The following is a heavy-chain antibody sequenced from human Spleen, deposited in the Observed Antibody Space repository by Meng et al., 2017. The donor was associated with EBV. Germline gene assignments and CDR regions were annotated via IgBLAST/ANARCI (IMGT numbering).Heavy chain of an antibody. J-gene: IGHJ4*02. D-gene: IGHD6-6*01. CDR1: GFSLSTRGVG. Sequence: QIPLKESGPTLVKPTQTRTLTCTFSGFSLSTRGVGVGWIRQPPGKALEWLALIYWDDDTRYSPSLKSRLTITKDTSKNQVVLTMTNMDPVDTATYYCAHIIVARPFDSWGQGTLVTVSS. CDR3: AHIIVARPFDS. V-gene: IGHV2-5*02. CDR2: IYWDDDT.